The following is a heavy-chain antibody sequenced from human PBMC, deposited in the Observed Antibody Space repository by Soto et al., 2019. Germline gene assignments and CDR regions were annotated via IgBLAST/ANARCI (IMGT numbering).Heavy chain of an antibody. CDR3: ARAGGSGRVGHNCFGP. Sequence: ASVKVSCKASGYTFTGYYMHWVRQAPGQGLEWMGWINPNSGATNYAQKFQDRVTMTRDTSISTAYMELSRLRSDDTAVYYCARAGGSGRVGHNCFGPWGQGTLVTVSS. J-gene: IGHJ5*02. D-gene: IGHD3-10*01. V-gene: IGHV1-2*02. CDR1: GYTFTGYY. CDR2: INPNSGAT.